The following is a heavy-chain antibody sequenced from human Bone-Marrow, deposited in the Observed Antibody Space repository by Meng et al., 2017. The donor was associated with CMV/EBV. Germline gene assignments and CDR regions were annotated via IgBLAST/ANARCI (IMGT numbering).Heavy chain of an antibody. D-gene: IGHD2-2*01. CDR1: GGSISSGAYY. J-gene: IGHJ5*02. V-gene: IGHV4-30-4*08. CDR3: ASEPSWYAP. CDR2: IYYSGST. Sequence: SETLSLTCTVSGGSISSGAYYWSWIRQPPGKGMEWIGYIYYSGSTYYNPSLKSRVTISVDTSKNQFALKLSSVTAADTAVYYCASEPSWYAPWGQGTLVTVSS.